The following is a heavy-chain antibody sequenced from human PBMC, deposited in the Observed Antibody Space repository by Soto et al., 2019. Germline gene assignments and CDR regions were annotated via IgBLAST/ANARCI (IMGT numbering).Heavy chain of an antibody. CDR3: ARFPRLRLSSGWYGWFDP. CDR1: GGSISSYY. D-gene: IGHD6-19*01. CDR2: IYSSGST. V-gene: IGHV4-59*01. J-gene: IGHJ5*02. Sequence: SETLSLTCNVSGGSISSYYWSWIRQPPGKGLEWIGYIYSSGSTHYNPSLKSRVTISVDTSKNQFSLKLSSVTAADTAVYYCARFPRLRLSSGWYGWFDPWGQGTLVTVSS.